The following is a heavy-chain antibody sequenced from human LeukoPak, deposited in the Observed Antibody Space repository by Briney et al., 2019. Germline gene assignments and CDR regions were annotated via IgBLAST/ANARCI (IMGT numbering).Heavy chain of an antibody. Sequence: ASVKVSCKASGGTFSSYAISWVRQAPGQGLEWMGWMNPNSGNTGYAQKFQGRVTITRNTSISTAYMELSSLRSEDTAVYYCARGGYGSGRDYWGQGTLVTVSS. CDR3: ARGGYGSGRDY. D-gene: IGHD3-10*01. CDR1: GGTFSSYA. CDR2: MNPNSGNT. J-gene: IGHJ4*02. V-gene: IGHV1-8*03.